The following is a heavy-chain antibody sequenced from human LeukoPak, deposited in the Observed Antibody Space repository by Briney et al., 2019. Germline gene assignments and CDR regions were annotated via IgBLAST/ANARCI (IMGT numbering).Heavy chain of an antibody. CDR3: ARQNSRDYFDY. Sequence: SETLSLTCTVSGGSISSYYWSWIRQPPGKGLEWIGYIYYSGSTNYNPSLKSRVTISVDTSKNQFSLRLSSVTAADTAMFYCARQNSRDYFDYWGQGTLVTVSS. CDR1: GGSISSYY. D-gene: IGHD4-23*01. CDR2: IYYSGST. J-gene: IGHJ4*02. V-gene: IGHV4-59*08.